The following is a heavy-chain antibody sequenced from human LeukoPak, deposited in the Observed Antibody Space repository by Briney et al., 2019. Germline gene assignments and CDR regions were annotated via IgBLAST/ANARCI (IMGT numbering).Heavy chain of an antibody. CDR3: ARDAADYGDYPDAFDI. Sequence: PMASVKVSCKASGGTFSSYAISWVRQAPGQGLEWMGGIIPIFGTANYAQKFQGRVTITADESTSTAYMELSSLRSEDTAVYYCARDAADYGDYPDAFDIWGQGTMVTVSS. D-gene: IGHD4-17*01. CDR1: GGTFSSYA. CDR2: IIPIFGTA. J-gene: IGHJ3*02. V-gene: IGHV1-69*13.